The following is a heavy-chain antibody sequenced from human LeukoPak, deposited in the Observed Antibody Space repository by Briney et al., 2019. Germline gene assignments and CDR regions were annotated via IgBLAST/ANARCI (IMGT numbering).Heavy chain of an antibody. CDR2: IYYSGST. Sequence: SETLSLTCTVSGGSISSYYWSWIRQPPGKGLEWVGYIYYSGSTNYNPSLKSRVTISVDTSKNQFSLKLSSVTAADTAVYYCASLSSGSYNWFDPWGQGTLVTVSS. V-gene: IGHV4-59*01. CDR3: ASLSSGSYNWFDP. CDR1: GGSISSYY. J-gene: IGHJ5*02. D-gene: IGHD1-26*01.